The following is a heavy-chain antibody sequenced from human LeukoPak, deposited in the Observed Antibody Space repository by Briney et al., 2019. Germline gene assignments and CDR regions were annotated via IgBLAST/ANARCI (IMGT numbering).Heavy chain of an antibody. CDR2: IYHSGST. Sequence: PSGTLSLTCAVSGGSISSSNWWNWVRQPPGKGLEWIGEIYHSGSTNYNPSLRSRVTISVDKSKNQFSLNLSSVIAADTAVYYCATVAVAGTFAWGQGTLATVSS. D-gene: IGHD6-19*01. CDR3: ATVAVAGTFA. V-gene: IGHV4-4*02. J-gene: IGHJ4*02. CDR1: GGSISSSNW.